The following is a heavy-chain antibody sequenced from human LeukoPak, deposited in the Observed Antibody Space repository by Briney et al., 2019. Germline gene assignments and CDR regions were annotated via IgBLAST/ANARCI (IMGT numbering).Heavy chain of an antibody. D-gene: IGHD6-13*01. CDR1: GFRFSSYA. Sequence: GGSLRLSCAASGFRFSSYAMSWVRHAPGKGLEWVSPISDSGGYTYYADSVKGRFTTSRDNSKNTLFLQMNSLRAEDTAVYYCAKEAGQYSSSWPNWFDPWGQGTLVTVSS. CDR2: ISDSGGYT. CDR3: AKEAGQYSSSWPNWFDP. J-gene: IGHJ5*02. V-gene: IGHV3-23*01.